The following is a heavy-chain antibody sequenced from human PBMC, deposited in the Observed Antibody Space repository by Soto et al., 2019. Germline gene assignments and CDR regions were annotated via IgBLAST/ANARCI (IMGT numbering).Heavy chain of an antibody. Sequence: EVQLVESGGDLVHPGRSLRLSCSASGFALDDHAMHWVRRAPGKGLEWVSGISWNSGNTGYADSVTGRFTISSDNVKKYPYLQLYSLREDDTALYSCAKYNAYAICSGFCYLWGPGTMVTVSS. CDR2: ISWNSGNT. CDR1: GFALDDHA. V-gene: IGHV3-9*01. D-gene: IGHD3-10*02. J-gene: IGHJ3*01. CDR3: AKYNAYAICSGFCYL.